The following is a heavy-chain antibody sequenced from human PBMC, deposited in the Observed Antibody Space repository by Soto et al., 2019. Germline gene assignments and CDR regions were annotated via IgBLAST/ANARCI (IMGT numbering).Heavy chain of an antibody. CDR3: ARDMSGGTYNYYYGMDV. D-gene: IGHD1-26*01. Sequence: EVQLLESGGGLGQPGGSLRLSCAASGFTFSSYAMTWVRQAPGRGLEWVSAISGSGSPTYYADSVKGRFTISRDNSKNTLDLQMNSLRADVTAVYYCARDMSGGTYNYYYGMDVWGQGTTVTVSS. CDR2: ISGSGSPT. J-gene: IGHJ6*02. V-gene: IGHV3-23*01. CDR1: GFTFSSYA.